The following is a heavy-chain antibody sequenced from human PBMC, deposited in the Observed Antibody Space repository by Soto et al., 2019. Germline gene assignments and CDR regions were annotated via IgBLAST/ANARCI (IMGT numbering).Heavy chain of an antibody. CDR1: GGSFSGYY. D-gene: IGHD2-15*01. CDR2: INHSGST. J-gene: IGHJ4*02. Sequence: QLQLQQWGAGLLKPSETLSLTCAVYGGSFSGYYWSWIRQPPGKGLAWIGEINHSGSTNYNPSLKRRVTLSVATSNNHVSLKLGSVTAADTAVYYCARERRRGYCSGGSCRAPDYWGQGTLVTVSS. V-gene: IGHV4-34*01. CDR3: ARERRRGYCSGGSCRAPDY.